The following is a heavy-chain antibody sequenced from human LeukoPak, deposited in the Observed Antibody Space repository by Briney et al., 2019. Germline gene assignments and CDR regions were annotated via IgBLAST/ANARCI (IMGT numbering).Heavy chain of an antibody. CDR1: GFTFSSYG. CDR3: AKNGDRGAYCSGGSCYPYYYYYIDV. D-gene: IGHD2-15*01. J-gene: IGHJ6*03. V-gene: IGHV3-23*01. Sequence: GGTLRLSCSTSGFTFSSYGMSWVRQAPGKGLEWVSAISGSGGSTYYADSVKGRFTISRDNSKNTLYLQMNSLRAEDTAIYYCAKNGDRGAYCSGGSCYPYYYYYIDVWGKGTTVTISS. CDR2: ISGSGGST.